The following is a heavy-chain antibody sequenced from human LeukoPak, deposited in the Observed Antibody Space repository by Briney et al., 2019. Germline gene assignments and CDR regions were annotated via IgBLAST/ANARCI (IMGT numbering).Heavy chain of an antibody. J-gene: IGHJ6*03. D-gene: IGHD1-26*01. CDR3: ARLPGDLLRTYYYYYRDV. Sequence: SETLSLTCTVSGGSISGYYCSCIRQPPGKRLEWIGYIYYSGSTNYNPSLKSRVTISVDTSKNQFSLKLSSVTAADTAVYYCARLPGDLLRTYYYYYRDVWGKGTTVTVSS. CDR2: IYYSGST. CDR1: GGSISGYY. V-gene: IGHV4-59*08.